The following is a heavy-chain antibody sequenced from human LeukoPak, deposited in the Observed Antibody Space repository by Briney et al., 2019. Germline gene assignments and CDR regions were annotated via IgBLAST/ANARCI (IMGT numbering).Heavy chain of an antibody. CDR3: AREMITTIDYYYMDV. V-gene: IGHV1-69*05. J-gene: IGHJ6*03. CDR1: GGTFSSYA. CDR2: IIPIFGTA. Sequence: SVKVSCKASGGTFSSYAISWVRQAPGQGLEWIGRIIPIFGTANYAQKFQGRVTITTDESTSTAYMELSSLRSEDTAVYYCAREMITTIDYYYMDVWGKGTTVTVSS. D-gene: IGHD3-22*01.